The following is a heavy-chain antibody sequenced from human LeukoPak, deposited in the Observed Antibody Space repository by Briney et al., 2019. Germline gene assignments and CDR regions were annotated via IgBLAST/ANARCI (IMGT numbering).Heavy chain of an antibody. J-gene: IGHJ6*03. V-gene: IGHV4-34*01. D-gene: IGHD3-3*02. CDR1: GGSFSGYY. Sequence: SETLSLTCAVYGGSFSGYYWSWIRQPPGKGLEWIGEINHSGSTNYNPSLKSRVTISVDTSKNQFSLKLSSVTAADTAVYYCARDLAQYYYYYYYMDVWGKGTTVTVSS. CDR2: INHSGST. CDR3: ARDLAQYYYYYYYMDV.